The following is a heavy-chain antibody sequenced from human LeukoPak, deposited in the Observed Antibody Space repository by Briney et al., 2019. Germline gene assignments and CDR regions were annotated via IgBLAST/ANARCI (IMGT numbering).Heavy chain of an antibody. J-gene: IGHJ6*04. D-gene: IGHD3-10*02. CDR2: IRSDGSTI. CDR3: AEVGITMIGGV. CDR1: GFTFSNYS. Sequence: GGPLTLSCPSTGFTFSNYSMNGVRQAPGKGLEWVSYIRSDGSTIYYADTVKGRFSISRDNDKNSLYLQMNSLRAEDTAVYYCAEVGITMIGGVWGKGTTVTISS. V-gene: IGHV3-48*01.